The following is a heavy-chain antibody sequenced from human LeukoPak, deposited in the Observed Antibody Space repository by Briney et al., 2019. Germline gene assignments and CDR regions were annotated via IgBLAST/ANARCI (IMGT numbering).Heavy chain of an antibody. V-gene: IGHV1-8*01. CDR1: GYTFISYD. Sequence: ASVKVSCKASGYTFISYDIDWVRQVTGQGLEWMGWMSPKSGNTDYAQKFKGRVTMTSNTSINTAYLELSSLTSDDTAVYFCARGVGGLGNMDVWGKGTTVIISS. CDR3: ARGVGGLGNMDV. CDR2: MSPKSGNT. J-gene: IGHJ6*03. D-gene: IGHD3-16*01.